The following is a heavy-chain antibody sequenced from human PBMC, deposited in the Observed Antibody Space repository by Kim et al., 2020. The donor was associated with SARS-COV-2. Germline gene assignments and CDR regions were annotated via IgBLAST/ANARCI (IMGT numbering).Heavy chain of an antibody. J-gene: IGHJ3*02. Sequence: ASVKVSCKASGYTFTSYAMNWVRQAPGQGLEWMGWINTNTGNPTYAQGFTGRFVFSLDTSVSTAYLQISSLKAEDTAVYYCARDRGVRFLEWHTPPDAFDIWGQGTMVTVSS. CDR3: ARDRGVRFLEWHTPPDAFDI. CDR2: INTNTGNP. V-gene: IGHV7-4-1*02. CDR1: GYTFTSYA. D-gene: IGHD3-3*01.